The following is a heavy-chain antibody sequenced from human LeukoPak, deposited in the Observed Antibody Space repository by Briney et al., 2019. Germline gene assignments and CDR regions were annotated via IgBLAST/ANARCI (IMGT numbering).Heavy chain of an antibody. CDR2: ISSNGDNT. V-gene: IGHV3-64D*06. Sequence: PGGSLRLSCSVSGFTFSTYVMHWVRQAPGKGLECVSAISSNGDNTYYADSVKGRFTISRDNSQNTLYLQMSSLRADDTAVYYCVRGTGYWGQGTLVTVSS. CDR1: GFTFSTYV. CDR3: VRGTGY. J-gene: IGHJ4*02.